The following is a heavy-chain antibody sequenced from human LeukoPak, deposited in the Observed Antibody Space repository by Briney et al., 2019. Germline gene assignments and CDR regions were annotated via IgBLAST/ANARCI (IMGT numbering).Heavy chain of an antibody. Sequence: AGGSLRLSCTASGFTFSAYAMMWVRQAPGKGPEWVSAIRGGGGSAFYADSVKGRFTISRDNSKYTLFLQMNSLRAEDTAVYYWGRDPNGDYIGAFVMGGPGKRVTVSS. J-gene: IGHJ3*02. V-gene: IGHV3-23*01. CDR3: GRDPNGDYIGAFVM. D-gene: IGHD4-17*01. CDR1: GFTFSAYA. CDR2: IRGGGGSA.